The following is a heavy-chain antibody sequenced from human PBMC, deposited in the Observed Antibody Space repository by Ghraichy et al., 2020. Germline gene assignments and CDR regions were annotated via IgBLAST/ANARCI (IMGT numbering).Heavy chain of an antibody. D-gene: IGHD2-2*01. CDR3: ASGYCSSTSCYEFDP. V-gene: IGHV4-39*01. J-gene: IGHJ5*02. CDR1: GDSISSSSYY. CDR2: MYYSGTT. Sequence: ETLSLTCTVSGDSISSSSYYWGWIRQPPGKGLEWIGSMYYSGTTYYSPSLKSRVTISMDTSKNQFSLKLSSVTAADTAVYYCASGYCSSTSCYEFDPWGQATLVTVSS.